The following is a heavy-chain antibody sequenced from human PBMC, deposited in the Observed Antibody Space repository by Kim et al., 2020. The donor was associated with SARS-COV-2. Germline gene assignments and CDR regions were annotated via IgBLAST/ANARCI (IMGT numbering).Heavy chain of an antibody. Sequence: SETLSLTCAVYGGSFSGYYWSWIRQPPGKGLEWIGEINHSGSTNYNPSLKSRVTISVDTSKNQFSLKLSSVTAADTAVYYCAGRIRYYGSGSYYMDYGMDVWGQGTTVTVSS. V-gene: IGHV4-34*01. CDR1: GGSFSGYY. CDR2: INHSGST. D-gene: IGHD3-10*01. CDR3: AGRIRYYGSGSYYMDYGMDV. J-gene: IGHJ6*02.